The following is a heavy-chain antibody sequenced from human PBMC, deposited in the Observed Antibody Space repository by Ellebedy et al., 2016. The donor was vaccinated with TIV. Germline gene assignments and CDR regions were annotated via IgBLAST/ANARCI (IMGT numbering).Heavy chain of an antibody. D-gene: IGHD3-9*01. CDR2: ITVNSGNT. Sequence: AASVKVSCKASGYTFTIYGISWVRQAPGQGLEWMGRITVNSGNTNYAQKFQGRVTMTTDTSTSTAYMELRSLRSDDTAVYYCARDSNDILTGYYAYWGQGTLVTVSS. J-gene: IGHJ4*02. V-gene: IGHV1-18*04. CDR3: ARDSNDILTGYYAY. CDR1: GYTFTIYG.